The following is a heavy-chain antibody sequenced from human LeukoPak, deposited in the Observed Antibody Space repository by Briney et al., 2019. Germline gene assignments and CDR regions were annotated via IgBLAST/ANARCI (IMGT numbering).Heavy chain of an antibody. J-gene: IGHJ3*02. CDR1: GFTFSSYW. CDR3: ARVGSDRNVFDI. V-gene: IGHV3-7*05. CDR2: IKQDGIEK. D-gene: IGHD1-14*01. Sequence: GESLRLSCAASGFTFSSYWMSWVRQAPGKGLEWVANIKQDGIEKYCMDSVKGRFTISRDNAKNSLYLQMNSLRAEDTAVYYCARVGSDRNVFDIWGQGTMVTVSS.